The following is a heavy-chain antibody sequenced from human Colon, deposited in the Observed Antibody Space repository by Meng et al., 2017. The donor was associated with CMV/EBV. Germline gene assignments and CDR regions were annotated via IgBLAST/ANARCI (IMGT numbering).Heavy chain of an antibody. V-gene: IGHV1-18*01. D-gene: IGHD2-2*01. CDR2: VSAKNGNT. J-gene: IGHJ6*02. CDR1: GYTFSDYT. Sequence: SVQVSCKASGYTFSDYTITWVRQAPGQGLEWMGWVSAKNGNTKYAERLQGRVTMTTDTSTRTAYMEMRSLRSDDTAVYYCARVVVVPSDYYTMDVWGQGTAVTVSS. CDR3: ARVVVVPSDYYTMDV.